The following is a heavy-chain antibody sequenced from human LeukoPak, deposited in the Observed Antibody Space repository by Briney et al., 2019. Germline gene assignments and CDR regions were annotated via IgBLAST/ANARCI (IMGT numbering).Heavy chain of an antibody. D-gene: IGHD4-11*01. Sequence: GGSLRLSCAASGFTVSSNYMSWVRQAPGKGLERVSVIYSGGSTYYADSVKGRFTISRDNSKNTLYLQMNSLRAEDTAVYYCARTVTTKAFDIWGQGTMVTVPS. CDR1: GFTVSSNY. CDR2: IYSGGST. CDR3: ARTVTTKAFDI. V-gene: IGHV3-66*02. J-gene: IGHJ3*02.